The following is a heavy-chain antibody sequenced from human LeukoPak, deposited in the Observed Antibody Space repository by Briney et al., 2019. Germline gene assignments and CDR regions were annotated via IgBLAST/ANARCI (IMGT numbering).Heavy chain of an antibody. CDR3: ARDRYPTVVTPYAFDI. D-gene: IGHD4-23*01. J-gene: IGHJ3*02. CDR2: IYYSGST. V-gene: IGHV4-59*01. CDR1: GGSISSYY. Sequence: PSETLSLTCTVSGGSISSYYWSWIRQPPGKGLEWIGYIYYSGSTNYNPSLKSRVTISVDTSKNQFSLKLSSVTAADTVVYYCARDRYPTVVTPYAFDIWGQGTMVTVSS.